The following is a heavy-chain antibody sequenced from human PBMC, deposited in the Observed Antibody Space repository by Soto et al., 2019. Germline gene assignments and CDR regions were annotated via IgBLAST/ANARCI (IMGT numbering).Heavy chain of an antibody. D-gene: IGHD6-6*01. J-gene: IGHJ2*01. V-gene: IGHV1-69-2*01. CDR2: LDPEDGET. Sequence: EVQLVQSGADVKKPGATVKISCKVSGYIFTNYYVYWVQQAPGKGLEWMGFLDPEDGETMYAEKFQGRITITADTSTETAYMELSSLRSEDTAVYYCATASSIGGRLWYFDLWGRGTLVTVSS. CDR3: ATASSIGGRLWYFDL. CDR1: GYIFTNYY.